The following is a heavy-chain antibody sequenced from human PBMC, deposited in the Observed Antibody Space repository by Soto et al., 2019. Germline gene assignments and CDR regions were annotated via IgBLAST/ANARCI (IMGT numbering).Heavy chain of an antibody. V-gene: IGHV4-59*12. D-gene: IGHD3-9*01. CDR2: IYYSGST. J-gene: IGHJ5*02. Sequence: SETLSLTCTVSGGSISSYYWSWIRQPPGKGLEWIGYIYYSGSTNYNPSLKSRVTISVDTSKNQFSLKLSSVTAADTAVYYCARGPRILRYFDWLGYNWFDPWGQGTLVTVSS. CDR1: GGSISSYY. CDR3: ARGPRILRYFDWLGYNWFDP.